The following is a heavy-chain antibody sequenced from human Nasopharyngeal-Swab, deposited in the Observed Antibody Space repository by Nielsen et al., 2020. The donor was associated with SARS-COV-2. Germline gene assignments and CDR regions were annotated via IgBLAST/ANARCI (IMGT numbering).Heavy chain of an antibody. CDR2: IYYSGST. Sequence: SETLSLTCTVSGGPISSSSYYWVWIRQPPGKGLEWIGSIYYSGSTYHNPSLKSRVTISVDTSKNQFSLKLSSVTAADTAVYYCARHGSVVVPVDAFDIWGQGTMVTVSS. CDR1: GGPISSSSYY. CDR3: ARHGSVVVPVDAFDI. D-gene: IGHD2-2*01. J-gene: IGHJ3*02. V-gene: IGHV4-39*01.